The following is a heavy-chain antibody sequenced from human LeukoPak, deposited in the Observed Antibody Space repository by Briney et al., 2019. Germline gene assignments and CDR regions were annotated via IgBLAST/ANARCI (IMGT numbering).Heavy chain of an antibody. Sequence: SETLSLTCAVYGGSFSGYYWSWIRQPPGKGLEWIGEINHSGSTNYNPSLKSRVTISVDKSKNQFSLKLSSVTAADTAVYYCARLGGRLSYFDYWGQGTLVTVSS. CDR3: ARLGGRLSYFDY. J-gene: IGHJ4*02. CDR2: INHSGST. CDR1: GGSFSGYY. V-gene: IGHV4-34*01. D-gene: IGHD1-26*01.